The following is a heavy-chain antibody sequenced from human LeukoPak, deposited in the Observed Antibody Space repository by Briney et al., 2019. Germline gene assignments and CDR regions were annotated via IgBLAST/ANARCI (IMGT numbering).Heavy chain of an antibody. Sequence: SETLSLTCTVSGVSISSYYWSWIRQPPGKGLEWIGYIYYSGSTNYNPSLKSRVTISVDTSKNQFSLKLSSVTAADTAVYYCARYPGWRDYWGQGTLVTVSS. V-gene: IGHV4-59*01. CDR1: GVSISSYY. CDR2: IYYSGST. D-gene: IGHD6-19*01. J-gene: IGHJ4*02. CDR3: ARYPGWRDY.